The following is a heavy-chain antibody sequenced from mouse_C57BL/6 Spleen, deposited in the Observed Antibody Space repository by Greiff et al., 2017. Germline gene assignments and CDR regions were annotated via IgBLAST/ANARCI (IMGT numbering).Heavy chain of an antibody. CDR3: AREGAYYYGSSYMYFDV. V-gene: IGHV1-54*01. CDR2: INPGSGGT. Sequence: VQGVESGAELVRPGTSVKVSCKASGYAFTNYLIEWVKQRPGQGLEWIGVINPGSGGTNYNEKFKGKATLTADKSSSTAYMQLSSLTSEDSAVYFCAREGAYYYGSSYMYFDVWGTGTTVTVSS. CDR1: GYAFTNYL. D-gene: IGHD1-1*01. J-gene: IGHJ1*03.